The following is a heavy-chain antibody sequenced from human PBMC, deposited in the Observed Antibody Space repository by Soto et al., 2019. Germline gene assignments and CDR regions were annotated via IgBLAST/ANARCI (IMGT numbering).Heavy chain of an antibody. CDR2: ISSSNTI. CDR1: GFSFSSYS. J-gene: IGHJ4*02. CDR3: VRMRTSPQRSFDS. D-gene: IGHD1-1*01. Sequence: GGSLRLSCAASGFSFSSYSMNWVRQAPGKGLEWVSYISSSNTIYYADSVKGRFAISRDNGKNSLYLQMNSPRDEDTAVYYCVRMRTSPQRSFDSRGKGPLVT. V-gene: IGHV3-48*02.